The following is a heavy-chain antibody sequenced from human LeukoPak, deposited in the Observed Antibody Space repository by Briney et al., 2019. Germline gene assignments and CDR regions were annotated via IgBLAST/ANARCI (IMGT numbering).Heavy chain of an antibody. J-gene: IGHJ4*02. CDR3: ARYTHTWMRADY. CDR1: GFSVSDNY. CDR2: IYNDGTI. D-gene: IGHD2-2*02. V-gene: IGHV3-66*01. Sequence: GGSLRVSCAAFGFSVSDNYMSWVRQAPGKGLEWVSIIYNDGTIKYADSVKGRFSISRDNSKNTVDLQMNDLRAEDTAVYYCARYTHTWMRADYWGQGTLVTVSS.